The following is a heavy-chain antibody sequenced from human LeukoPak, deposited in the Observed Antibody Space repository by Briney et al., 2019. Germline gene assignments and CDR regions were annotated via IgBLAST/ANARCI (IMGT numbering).Heavy chain of an antibody. V-gene: IGHV3-30*18. CDR1: GFTFSSYG. D-gene: IGHD6-19*01. Sequence: GRSLRLSCAASGFTFSSYGMHWVRQAPGKGREWVAFISYDGSNKYFADSVKGRFTISRDNSKNTLYLQMNSLRAEDTAVYYCAKDSGIAVAGTLRAFDIWGQGTMVTVSS. CDR2: ISYDGSNK. J-gene: IGHJ3*02. CDR3: AKDSGIAVAGTLRAFDI.